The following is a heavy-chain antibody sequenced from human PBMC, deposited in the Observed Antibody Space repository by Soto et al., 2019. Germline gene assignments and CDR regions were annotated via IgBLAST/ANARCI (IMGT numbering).Heavy chain of an antibody. CDR1: GGSISSSRYY. V-gene: IGHV4-39*01. D-gene: IGHD2-15*01. Sequence: XQTLPVTCTVSGGSISSSRYYWGWIRQPPGKGLEWIGSIYYSGITYYNPSLKSRVTISVDTSKNQFSLKLSSVTAADTAVYYCARHVDIVAVVAAHLPEWFDTWGHGTLVTVSS. CDR3: ARHVDIVAVVAAHLPEWFDT. J-gene: IGHJ5*01. CDR2: IYYSGIT.